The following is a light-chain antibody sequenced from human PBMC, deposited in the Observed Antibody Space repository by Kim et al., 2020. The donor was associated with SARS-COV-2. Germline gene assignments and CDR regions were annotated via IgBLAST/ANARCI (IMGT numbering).Light chain of an antibody. CDR1: SSDIGGYNY. CDR2: DVS. Sequence: QSALTQPASVSGSPGQSITISCTGTSSDIGGYNYVSWYQQHPGEVPKLLIYDVSERPSGVSNRFSGSKSGNTASLTISGLQVEDDGDYYCTSFIATTTYVVLGGGTKLTVL. CDR3: TSFIATTTYVV. V-gene: IGLV2-14*03. J-gene: IGLJ2*01.